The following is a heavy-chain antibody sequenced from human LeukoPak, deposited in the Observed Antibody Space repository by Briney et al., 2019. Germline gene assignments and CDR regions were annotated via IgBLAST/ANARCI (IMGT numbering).Heavy chain of an antibody. CDR2: ISGSSGII. CDR3: AREGRYYYDSSGYLLFDY. V-gene: IGHV3-48*01. D-gene: IGHD3-22*01. Sequence: GGSLRLSCAASGFTFNTYTMNWVRQAPGKGLEWVSYISGSSGIIDYADSVRGRFTISRDNAKNSLYLQMNSLRAEDTAVYYCAREGRYYYDSSGYLLFDYWGQGTLVTVSS. CDR1: GFTFNTYT. J-gene: IGHJ4*02.